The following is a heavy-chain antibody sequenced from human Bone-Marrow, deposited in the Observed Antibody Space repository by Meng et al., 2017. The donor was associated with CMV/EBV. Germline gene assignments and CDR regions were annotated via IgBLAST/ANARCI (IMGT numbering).Heavy chain of an antibody. CDR3: ARVQVDDYVWGSSGFDY. J-gene: IGHJ4*02. D-gene: IGHD3-16*01. CDR1: GFTFSSYE. V-gene: IGHV4-34*01. CDR2: IYHSGST. Sequence: ESLKISCAASGFTFSSYEMNWVRQPPGKGLEWIGEIYHSGSTNYNPSLKSRVTISVDKSKNQFSLKLSSVTAADTAVYYCARVQVDDYVWGSSGFDYWGQGTLVTVSS.